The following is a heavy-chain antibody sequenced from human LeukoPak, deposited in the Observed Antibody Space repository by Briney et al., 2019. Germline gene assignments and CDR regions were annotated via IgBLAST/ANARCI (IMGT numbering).Heavy chain of an antibody. V-gene: IGHV4-61*02. CDR3: ARGITTVTTNWFDP. CDR1: GGSISSGSYY. Sequence: SQTLSLTCTVSGGSISSGSYYWSWIRQPAGKGLEWIGRIYTSGSTNYDPSLKSRVTISVDTSKNQFSLKLSSVTAADTAVYYCARGITTVTTNWFDPRGQGTLVTVSS. CDR2: IYTSGST. J-gene: IGHJ5*02. D-gene: IGHD4-11*01.